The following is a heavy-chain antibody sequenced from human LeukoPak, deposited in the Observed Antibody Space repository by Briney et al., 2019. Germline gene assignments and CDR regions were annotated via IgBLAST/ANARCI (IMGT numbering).Heavy chain of an antibody. CDR3: ARLYSYGPSYFDY. CDR2: IYYSGST. J-gene: IGHJ4*02. D-gene: IGHD5-18*01. V-gene: IGHV4-61*01. CDR1: GGSISSGYY. Sequence: SETLSLTCTVSGGSISSGYYWNWIRQPPGKGLEWIGYIYYSGSTNYNPSLKSRVTISVDTSKNQFSLKLSSVTAADTAVYYCARLYSYGPSYFDYWGQGTLVTVSS.